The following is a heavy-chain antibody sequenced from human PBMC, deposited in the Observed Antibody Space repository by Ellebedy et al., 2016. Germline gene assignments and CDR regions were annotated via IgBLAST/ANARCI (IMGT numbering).Heavy chain of an antibody. J-gene: IGHJ4*02. D-gene: IGHD3-3*01. Sequence: SETLSLXXTVSGGSVSSGSYYWSWIRQPPGKGLEWIGYIYHSGSTNYNPSLKSRVTISVDTSKNQFSLKLSSVTAADTAVYYCARGQGRSGFWGQGTLVTVSS. V-gene: IGHV4-61*01. CDR3: ARGQGRSGF. CDR2: IYHSGST. CDR1: GGSVSSGSYY.